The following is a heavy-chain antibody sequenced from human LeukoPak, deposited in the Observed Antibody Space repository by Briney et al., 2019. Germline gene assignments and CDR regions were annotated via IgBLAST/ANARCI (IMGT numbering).Heavy chain of an antibody. CDR3: AREALLWFGESDYYYYYMDV. Sequence: PGGSLRLSCEASGFTFSTYNMNWVRQAPGKGLEWVANIKQDGSEKYYVNSVKGRFTISRDNAKNSLYLQMNSLRAEDTAVYYCAREALLWFGESDYYYYYMDVWGKGTTVTISS. J-gene: IGHJ6*03. V-gene: IGHV3-7*01. CDR2: IKQDGSEK. CDR1: GFTFSTYN. D-gene: IGHD3-10*01.